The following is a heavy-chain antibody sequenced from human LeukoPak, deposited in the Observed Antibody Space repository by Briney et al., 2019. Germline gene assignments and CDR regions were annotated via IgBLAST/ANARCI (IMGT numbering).Heavy chain of an antibody. D-gene: IGHD4-17*01. J-gene: IGHJ4*02. CDR2: INHSGST. CDR3: ARDGDYGDGNY. CDR1: GGSFSGYY. Sequence: SQTLSLTCAVYGGSFSGYYWSWIRQPPGKGLEWIGEINHSGSTNYNPSLKSRVTISVDTSKNQFSLKLSSVTAADTAVYYCARDGDYGDGNYRGQGTLVTVSS. V-gene: IGHV4-34*01.